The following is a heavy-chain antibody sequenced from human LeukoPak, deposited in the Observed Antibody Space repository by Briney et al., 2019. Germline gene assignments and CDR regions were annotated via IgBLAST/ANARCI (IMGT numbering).Heavy chain of an antibody. V-gene: IGHV3-7*01. J-gene: IGHJ6*03. CDR2: IKQDGSEK. CDR1: GFTFSTHW. Sequence: PGGSLRLSCAASGFTFSTHWMGWVRQAPGKGLEWVANIKQDGSEKNYVDSVKGRFTISRDNAKKSLYLQMNSLRAEDTAVYYCAREELGYCSSISCPDYYYYYMDVWGKGTTVTVSS. D-gene: IGHD2-2*01. CDR3: AREELGYCSSISCPDYYYYYMDV.